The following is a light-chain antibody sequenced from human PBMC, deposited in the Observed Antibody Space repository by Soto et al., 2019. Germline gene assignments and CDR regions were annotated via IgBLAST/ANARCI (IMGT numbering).Light chain of an antibody. Sequence: QSALTQPASVSGSPGQSITISCTGTSSDVGCYNYVSWYQQHPGKAPKLMIYDVSNRPSGVSNRFSGSKSGNTASLTISGLQAEDEADYYCSSYTSSSTLGVFGTGTNSPS. CDR3: SSYTSSSTLGV. CDR2: DVS. V-gene: IGLV2-14*01. J-gene: IGLJ1*01. CDR1: SSDVGCYNY.